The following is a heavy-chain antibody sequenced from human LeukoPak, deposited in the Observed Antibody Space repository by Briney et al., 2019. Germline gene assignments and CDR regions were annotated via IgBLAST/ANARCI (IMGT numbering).Heavy chain of an antibody. Sequence: PSETLSLTCTVSDGGYYWTWIRQPAGKGLEWIGRIYTSDNTIYNPSLRGRVTMSVDTSKNQFSLKLSSVTAADTAVYYCARGFVPAGMARYHYMDVWGKGTTVTVSS. CDR2: IYTSDNT. V-gene: IGHV4-4*07. D-gene: IGHD2-2*01. J-gene: IGHJ6*03. CDR1: DGGYY. CDR3: ARGFVPAGMARYHYMDV.